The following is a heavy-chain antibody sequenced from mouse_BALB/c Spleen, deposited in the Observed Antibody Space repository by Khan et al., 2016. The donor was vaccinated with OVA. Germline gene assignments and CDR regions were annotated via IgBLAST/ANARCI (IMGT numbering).Heavy chain of an antibody. D-gene: IGHD1-1*01. V-gene: IGHV3-2*02. Sequence: EVQLQESGPGLVKPSQSLSLTCTVTGYSITSDYAWNWIRQLPGNKLEWMAYISYSGSTGYNPSLKSRVSITRDTSKNQFFLQLNSVTAEDTATYYYARRFYYGHWYFDVWGAGTPVTVSS. CDR1: GYSITSDYA. CDR2: ISYSGST. CDR3: ARRFYYGHWYFDV. J-gene: IGHJ1*01.